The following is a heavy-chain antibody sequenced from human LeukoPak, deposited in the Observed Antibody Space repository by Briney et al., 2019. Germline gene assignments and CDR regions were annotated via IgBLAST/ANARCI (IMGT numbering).Heavy chain of an antibody. D-gene: IGHD3-9*01. J-gene: IGHJ4*02. CDR3: ARPRGDILTGYYEYYFDY. V-gene: IGHV4-34*01. Sequence: SETLSLTCAVYGGSFSGYYWSWIRQPPGKGLEWLGEINHSGSTNYNPSLKSRVTISVDTSKNQFSLKLSSVTAADTAVYYCARPRGDILTGYYEYYFDYWGQGTLVTVSS. CDR1: GGSFSGYY. CDR2: INHSGST.